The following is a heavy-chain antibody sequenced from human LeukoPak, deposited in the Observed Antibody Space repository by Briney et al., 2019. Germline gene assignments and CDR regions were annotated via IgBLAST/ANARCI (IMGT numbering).Heavy chain of an antibody. D-gene: IGHD3-10*01. CDR3: AKVTGSGSYLADAFDI. Sequence: GGSLRLSCAASGLTFRNYGMNRVRQPTGKGLEWVSAISGSGDSTYHADSVRGRFTVSRDNSKNTLYLQMKSLRAEDTAVYYCAKVTGSGSYLADAFDIWGHGTVVTVSS. V-gene: IGHV3-23*01. CDR1: GLTFRNYG. CDR2: ISGSGDST. J-gene: IGHJ3*02.